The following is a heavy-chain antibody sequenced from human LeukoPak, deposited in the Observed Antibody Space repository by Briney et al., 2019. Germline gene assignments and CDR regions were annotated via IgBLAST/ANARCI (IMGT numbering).Heavy chain of an antibody. D-gene: IGHD3-10*01. J-gene: IGHJ6*02. V-gene: IGHV3-23*01. Sequence: QPGGSLRLSCAASGFTFSSYAMSWVRQAPGKGLEWVSAISGSGGSTYYADSVKGRFTISRDNSKNTLYLQMNSLRVEDTAVYYCAKGLFSYDSGSYPPDYYFYYAMDVWGQGTTVTVSS. CDR1: GFTFSSYA. CDR3: AKGLFSYDSGSYPPDYYFYYAMDV. CDR2: ISGSGGST.